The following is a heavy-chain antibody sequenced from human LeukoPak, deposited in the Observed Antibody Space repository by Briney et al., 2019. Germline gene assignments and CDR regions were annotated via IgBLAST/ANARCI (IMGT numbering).Heavy chain of an antibody. CDR1: GYTFTSYD. CDR3: ARGREMATITDWFDP. V-gene: IGHV1-8*01. J-gene: IGHJ5*02. Sequence: ASVKVSCKASGYTFTSYDINWVRQATGQGLEWIGWMNPNSGNTGYAQKFQGRVTMTRNTSISTAYMELSSLRSEDTAVYYCARGREMATITDWFDPWGQGTLVTVSS. D-gene: IGHD5-24*01. CDR2: MNPNSGNT.